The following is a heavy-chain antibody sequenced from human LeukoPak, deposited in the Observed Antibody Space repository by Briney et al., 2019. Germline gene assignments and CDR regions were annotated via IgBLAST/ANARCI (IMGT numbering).Heavy chain of an antibody. D-gene: IGHD2-2*01. CDR1: GYTFTSYY. CDR2: INPSGGST. Sequence: GASVKVSCKASGYTFTSYYMHWVRQAPGQGLEWMGIINPSGGSTSYAQKFQGRVTMTRDTSTSTVYVELSNLRSDDTAVYYCARGLRGVPAALDYWGQGTLVTVSS. J-gene: IGHJ4*02. V-gene: IGHV1-46*01. CDR3: ARGLRGVPAALDY.